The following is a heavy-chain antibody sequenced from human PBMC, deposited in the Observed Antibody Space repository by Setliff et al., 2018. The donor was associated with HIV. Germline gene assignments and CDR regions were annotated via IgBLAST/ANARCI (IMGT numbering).Heavy chain of an antibody. Sequence: PSETLSLTCTVSGGSISSNSDHWGWIRQPPGKGLEWIGSISHSGNTYHNPSLQSRVTISLDMSKSQFSLKLRSMSAADTAVYYCARDPHYFDTSGYYSYFYFDFWGQGMLVTVSS. J-gene: IGHJ4*02. CDR3: ARDPHYFDTSGYYSYFYFDF. V-gene: IGHV4-39*07. CDR1: GGSISSNSDH. CDR2: ISHSGNT. D-gene: IGHD3-22*01.